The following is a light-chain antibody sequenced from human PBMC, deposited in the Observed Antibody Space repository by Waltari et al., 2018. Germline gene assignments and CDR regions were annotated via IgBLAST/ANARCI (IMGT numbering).Light chain of an antibody. CDR3: QHYVRLPAT. V-gene: IGKV3-20*01. J-gene: IGKJ1*01. CDR2: GAS. CDR1: QSVGRS. Sequence: EIVLTQSPGTLSLSPGERATLSCRASQSVGRSLAWYQQIPGQAPRLLIYGASSRATGIPDRFSGSGSGTDFSLTISRLEPEDFAVYFCQHYVRLPATFSQGTKVAI.